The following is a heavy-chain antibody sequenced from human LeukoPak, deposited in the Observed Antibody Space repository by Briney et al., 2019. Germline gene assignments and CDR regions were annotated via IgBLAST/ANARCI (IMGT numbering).Heavy chain of an antibody. CDR2: ISDSGGRT. V-gene: IGHV3-23*01. D-gene: IGHD3-22*01. CDR1: GITLSNYG. CDR3: AKRGVVIRVILVGFHKEAYYFDS. Sequence: GGSLRLSCAVSGITLSNYGMSWVRQAPGKGLEWVAGISDSGGRTNYADSVKGRFTISRDNPKNTPYLQMNSLRAEDTAVYFCAKRGVVIRVILVGFHKEAYYFDSWGQGALVTVSS. J-gene: IGHJ4*02.